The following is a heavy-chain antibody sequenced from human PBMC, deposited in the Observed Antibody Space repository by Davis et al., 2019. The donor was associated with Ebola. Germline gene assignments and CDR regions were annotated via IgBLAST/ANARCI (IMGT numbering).Heavy chain of an antibody. CDR1: GFTFSSYS. CDR3: ARDPYDFWSGSLYYYYGMDV. Sequence: GGSLRLSCAASGFTFSSYSMNWVRQAPGKGLEWVSSISSSSSYIYYADSVKGRFTISRDNSKNTLYLQMNSLRAEDTAVYYCARDPYDFWSGSLYYYYGMDVWGQGTTVTVSS. J-gene: IGHJ6*02. D-gene: IGHD3-3*01. CDR2: ISSSSSYI. V-gene: IGHV3-21*01.